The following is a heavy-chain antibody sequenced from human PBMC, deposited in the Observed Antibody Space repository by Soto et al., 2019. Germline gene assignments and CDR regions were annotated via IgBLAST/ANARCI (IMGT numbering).Heavy chain of an antibody. J-gene: IGHJ5*02. Sequence: PSETLSLTCTVSGGSMRSDNYFWSWIRQPPGKGLEWIGYIYYSGSAYYNPSLERRITMSVDTSKKQFSLKLTSVTAADTAIYYCAGLKYSQIGSDLADRGSHWFDAWGQGGLVTVSS. V-gene: IGHV4-30-4*01. CDR1: GGSMRSDNYF. CDR3: AGLKYSQIGSDLADRGSHWFDA. D-gene: IGHD1-26*01. CDR2: IYYSGSA.